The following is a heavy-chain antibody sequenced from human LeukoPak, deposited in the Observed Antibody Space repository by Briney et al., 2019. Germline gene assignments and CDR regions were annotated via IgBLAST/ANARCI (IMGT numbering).Heavy chain of an antibody. J-gene: IGHJ5*02. D-gene: IGHD6-19*01. Sequence: PSETLSLTCAVYGGSFSGYYWSWIRQPPGKGLEWIGEINHSGSTNYNPSLKSRVTISVDTSKNQFSLKLSSVTAADTAVYYCARKVGGGWINWFDPWGQGTLVTVSS. V-gene: IGHV4-34*01. CDR1: GGSFSGYY. CDR2: INHSGST. CDR3: ARKVGGGWINWFDP.